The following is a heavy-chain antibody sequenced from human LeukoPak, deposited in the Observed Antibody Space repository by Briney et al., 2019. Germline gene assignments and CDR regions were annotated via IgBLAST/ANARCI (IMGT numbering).Heavy chain of an antibody. CDR1: GYTFSDYY. D-gene: IGHD3-16*01. CDR3: ARERITITFGGAYTDAFDI. V-gene: IGHV1-2*02. J-gene: IGHJ3*02. Sequence: ASVKVSCKASGYTFSDYYILWVRQAPGHGLEWMGGINPNSGGRNYAQKFQGRVTMTRDTSINTAYMELRSLRSDDTAVYYCARERITITFGGAYTDAFDIWGQGTMVTVSS. CDR2: INPNSGGR.